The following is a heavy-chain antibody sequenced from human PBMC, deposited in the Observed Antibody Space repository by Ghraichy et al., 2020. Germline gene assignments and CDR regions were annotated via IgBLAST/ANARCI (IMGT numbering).Heavy chain of an antibody. Sequence: GGSLRLSCAVSGFTVSSYVMDWVRQAPGKGLEWVAGISYDGRKEYYVDSVKGRFTISRDSSKNTVYLQMNSLRTDDSAMYYCARDRRSGGGPYYFDFWGQGALVTVSP. D-gene: IGHD1-1*01. CDR1: GFTVSSYV. CDR3: ARDRRSGGGPYYFDF. CDR2: ISYDGRKE. V-gene: IGHV3-30*03. J-gene: IGHJ4*02.